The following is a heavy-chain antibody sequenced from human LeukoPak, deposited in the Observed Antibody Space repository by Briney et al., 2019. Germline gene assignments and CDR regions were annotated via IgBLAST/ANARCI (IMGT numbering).Heavy chain of an antibody. CDR3: VRVANGATFDY. Sequence: GGSLRLSCVASGFTFSSYWVGWVRQAPGKGLEWVANIKQDESEKYYVDSVKGRFTISRDNAKNSLYLQMNSLRAEDTAVYYCVRVANGATFDYWGRGTLVTVSS. V-gene: IGHV3-7*01. CDR2: IKQDESEK. CDR1: GFTFSSYW. D-gene: IGHD5-12*01. J-gene: IGHJ4*02.